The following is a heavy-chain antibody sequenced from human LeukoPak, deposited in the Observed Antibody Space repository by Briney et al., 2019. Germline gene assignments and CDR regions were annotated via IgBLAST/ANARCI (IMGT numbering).Heavy chain of an antibody. CDR3: ARSSGDYGGNADY. V-gene: IGHV4-61*08. Sequence: SETLSLTCTVSGGSISSGGYYWSWIRQHPGKGLEWIGYIYYSGSTNYNPSLKSRVTISVDTSKNQFPLKLSSVTAADTAVYYCARSSGDYGGNADYWGQGTLVTVSS. CDR1: GGSISSGGYY. CDR2: IYYSGST. D-gene: IGHD4-23*01. J-gene: IGHJ4*02.